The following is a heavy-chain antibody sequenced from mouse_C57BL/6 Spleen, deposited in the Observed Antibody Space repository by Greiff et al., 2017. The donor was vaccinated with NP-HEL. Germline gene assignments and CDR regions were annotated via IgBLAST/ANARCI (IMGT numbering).Heavy chain of an antibody. CDR2: IYPGDGDT. CDR3: ANRRWFSSYFDV. D-gene: IGHD1-1*02. V-gene: IGHV1-80*01. Sequence: VQLQQSGAELVKPGASVKISCKASGYAFSSYWMNWVKQRPGKGLEWIGQIYPGDGDTNDNGKIKGKATLTADKSSSTAYMQLSSLTSEDSAVYFCANRRWFSSYFDVWGTGTTVTVSS. CDR1: GYAFSSYW. J-gene: IGHJ1*03.